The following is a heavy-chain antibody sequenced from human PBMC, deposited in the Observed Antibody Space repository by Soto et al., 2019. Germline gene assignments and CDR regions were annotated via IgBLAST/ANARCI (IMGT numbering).Heavy chain of an antibody. CDR3: ARGGCGYSSGWPEYYYYYGMDV. D-gene: IGHD6-19*01. J-gene: IGHJ6*02. V-gene: IGHV5-51*01. CDR1: GYSFTSYW. Sequence: PGESLKISCKGSGYSFTSYWIGWVRQMPGKGLEWMGIIYPGDSDTRYSTSLKTRLTISKDTSKNQVVLTMTNMDPVDTATYYCARGGCGYSSGWPEYYYYYGMDVWGQGTTVTVSS. CDR2: IYPGDSDT.